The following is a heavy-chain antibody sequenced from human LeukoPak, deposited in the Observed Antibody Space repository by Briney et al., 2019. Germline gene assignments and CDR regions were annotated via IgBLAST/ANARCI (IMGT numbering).Heavy chain of an antibody. Sequence: GESLKISCKVSGYRFTNYWIGWVRQMPGKGLEWMGIIYPGDSNTRYSPSFQGQVTISADRSISTAYLQWSSLKASDTAMYYCARQMDYSSGNAFGPWGQGTLVTVSS. D-gene: IGHD3-10*01. J-gene: IGHJ5*02. V-gene: IGHV5-51*01. CDR3: ARQMDYSSGNAFGP. CDR1: GYRFTNYW. CDR2: IYPGDSNT.